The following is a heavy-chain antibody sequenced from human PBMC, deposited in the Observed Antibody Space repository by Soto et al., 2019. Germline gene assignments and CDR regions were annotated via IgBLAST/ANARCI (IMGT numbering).Heavy chain of an antibody. D-gene: IGHD3-3*01. V-gene: IGHV3-23*01. J-gene: IGHJ4*02. CDR3: AKRQSFDFWTGYLPFVDY. CDR1: AINFRSYA. CDR2: VGGSGSDT. Sequence: EVQVLESGGGLVQPGGSLKLSCSASAINFRSYAMSWVRQAPGKGLEWVSAVGGSGSDTYYADFVKGRFTVSRADSKNTLYLHMSSLRVEYTAIYYCAKRQSFDFWTGYLPFVDYWGQGTPVTVSS.